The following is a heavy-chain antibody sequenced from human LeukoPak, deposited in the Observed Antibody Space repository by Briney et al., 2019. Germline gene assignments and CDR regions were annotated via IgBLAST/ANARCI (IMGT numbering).Heavy chain of an antibody. CDR1: GFTFSSYS. D-gene: IGHD6-13*01. CDR3: ARLQQQLTNFDY. CDR2: ISSSSSYI. V-gene: IGHV3-21*01. J-gene: IGHJ4*02. Sequence: GGSLRLSCAASGFTFSSYSMNWVRQAPGKGLEWVSSISSSSSYIYYADSVKGRFTISRDNAKNSLYLQMNSLRAEDTAVYYCARLQQQLTNFDYWGQGTLVTVSS.